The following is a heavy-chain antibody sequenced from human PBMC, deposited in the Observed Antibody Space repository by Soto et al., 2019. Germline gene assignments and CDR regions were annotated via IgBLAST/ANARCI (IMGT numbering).Heavy chain of an antibody. Sequence: QVQLQESGPGLVKPSQTLSLTCTVSGGSISSGGYYWSWIRQHPGKGLEWTGNIYPSGSTDYNPSLKSRLTISEDTSKNQFSLKLSSVTAADTAVYFCARVGGGYCSGGSCSFHWPFDYWGQGTLVTVSS. CDR3: ARVGGGYCSGGSCSFHWPFDY. CDR1: GGSISSGGYY. J-gene: IGHJ4*02. D-gene: IGHD2-15*01. CDR2: IYPSGST. V-gene: IGHV4-31*03.